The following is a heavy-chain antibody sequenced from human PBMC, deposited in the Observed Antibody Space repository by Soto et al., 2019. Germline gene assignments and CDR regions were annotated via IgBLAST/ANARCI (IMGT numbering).Heavy chain of an antibody. J-gene: IGHJ6*02. V-gene: IGHV4-59*01. CDR1: GGSLRPYY. CDR2: IYYDGRT. Sequence: SENLCLTNTVSGGSLRPYYWSWIRQPLGKELEWIAYIYYDGRTNYNPSLKSRVTISVDTSKNRFSLTLRSVNAADTVMCDSARGSKKGYSAGLDVSGQGT. CDR3: ARGSKKGYSAGLDV. D-gene: IGHD5-18*01.